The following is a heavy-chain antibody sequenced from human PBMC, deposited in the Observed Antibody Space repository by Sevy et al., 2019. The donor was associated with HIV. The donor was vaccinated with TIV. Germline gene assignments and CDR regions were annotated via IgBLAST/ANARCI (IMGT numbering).Heavy chain of an antibody. D-gene: IGHD3-22*01. CDR2: IRSKANSYAT. CDR1: GFTFSGSA. J-gene: IGHJ4*02. CDR3: TSHYYDSSGYYGY. V-gene: IGHV3-73*01. Sequence: GGSLRLSCAASGFTFSGSAMHWVRQASGKGLEWVGRIRSKANSYATAYAASVKGRFTISRDDSKNTAYLQMNSLKTEDTAVYYCTSHYYDSSGYYGYWGQGTLVTVSS.